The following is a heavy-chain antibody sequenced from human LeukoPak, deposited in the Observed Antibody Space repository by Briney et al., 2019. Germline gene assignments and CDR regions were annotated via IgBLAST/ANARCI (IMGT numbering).Heavy chain of an antibody. J-gene: IGHJ5*02. CDR1: GFTFSSYA. Sequence: PGGSLRLSCAASGFTFSSYAMTWVRQAPGKGLEWVSGISGSGGNTYYADTVKGRFTISRDSSKNTLYLQMNSLRVEDTAIYYCAKFFTAFDPWDQGTLVTVSS. CDR2: ISGSGGNT. CDR3: AKFFTAFDP. V-gene: IGHV3-23*01.